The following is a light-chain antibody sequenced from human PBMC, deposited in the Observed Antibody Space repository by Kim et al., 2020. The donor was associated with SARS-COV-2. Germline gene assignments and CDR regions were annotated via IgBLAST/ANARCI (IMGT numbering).Light chain of an antibody. CDR3: QKYNSAPFT. V-gene: IGKV1-27*01. Sequence: DIQMTQSPSSLSASVGDRVTITCRASQGISNYLAWYQQKSGKVTKLLIYGASTLQSGVPSRFSGSGSGTDFTLTISSLQAEDVATYYCQKYNSAPFTFGQGTRLEIK. J-gene: IGKJ5*01. CDR1: QGISNY. CDR2: GAS.